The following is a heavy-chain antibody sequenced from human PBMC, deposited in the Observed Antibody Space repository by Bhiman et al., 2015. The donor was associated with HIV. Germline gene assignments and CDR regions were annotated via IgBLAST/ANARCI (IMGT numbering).Heavy chain of an antibody. Sequence: EVQLVESGGGLVKPGGSLRLSCATSGFTFSTYTMNWVRQAPGKGLEWLSYISSSSTTIYYAESVWGRFTISRDNAKNSLYLQMNSLRVEDTAVYYCARDPGIVVVTTTENHFDYWGQGTLVTVSS. J-gene: IGHJ4*01. D-gene: IGHD2-21*02. CDR3: ARDPGIVVVTTTENHFDY. CDR2: ISSSSTTI. V-gene: IGHV3-21*05. CDR1: GFTFSTYT.